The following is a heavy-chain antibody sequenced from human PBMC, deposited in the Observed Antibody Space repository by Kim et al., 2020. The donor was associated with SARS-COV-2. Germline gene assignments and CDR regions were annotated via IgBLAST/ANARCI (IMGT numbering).Heavy chain of an antibody. Sequence: ASVNVSCKAFGYSFTSSTMHWVRQAPGQSLEWMGWINAGSTNTKYSQKFQDRVTITRDTSATTAYLELSSLGSEDTAVYYCARDYLGNWFDLWGQGTLVTVSS. J-gene: IGHJ5*02. CDR1: GYSFTSST. CDR2: INAGSTNT. CDR3: ARDYLGNWFDL. V-gene: IGHV1-3*01. D-gene: IGHD3-16*02.